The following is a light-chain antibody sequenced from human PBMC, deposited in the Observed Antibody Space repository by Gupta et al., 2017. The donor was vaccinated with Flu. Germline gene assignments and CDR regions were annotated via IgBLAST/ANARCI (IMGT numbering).Light chain of an antibody. CDR2: EVI. V-gene: IGLV2-14*01. CDR3: SSVTSGGTIV. CDR1: SSDIGGHNY. J-gene: IGLJ2*01. Sequence: QSALTQPASVSGSPGQSITISCTGTSSDIGGHNYVSWYQQHPGKVPKLMIYEVINRPSGVSNRFSGSKSGNTASLTISGLKAEDEADYYCSSVTSGGTIVFGGGTKVTVL.